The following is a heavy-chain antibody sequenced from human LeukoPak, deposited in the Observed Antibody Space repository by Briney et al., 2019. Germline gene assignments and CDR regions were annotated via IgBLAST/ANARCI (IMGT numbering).Heavy chain of an antibody. D-gene: IGHD5-24*01. J-gene: IGHJ4*02. CDR2: IYSTGTT. V-gene: IGHV4-4*09. Sequence: SETLSLTCTVSGTSVSGFYWHWIRQPPGKGPEWIGFIYSTGTTSYNSSLQSRVTISVDTSKNQLSLKLKSVIAADTAIYYCAGRWRGTLDYWGQGALVAVSS. CDR3: AGRWRGTLDY. CDR1: GTSVSGFY.